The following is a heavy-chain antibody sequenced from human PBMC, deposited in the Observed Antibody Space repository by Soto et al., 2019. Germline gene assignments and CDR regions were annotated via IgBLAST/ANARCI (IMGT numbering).Heavy chain of an antibody. Sequence: SETLSLTCAVHGDSFTGSFLSWIRQPPGKGLEWVAEITEGGTTNYSPYLKSRVSIAVDSSKRQFSLTLISVTAADTDMYYCAGGADAMLSPNFDYWSQGSLVTVSS. D-gene: IGHD2-8*01. CDR1: GDSFTGSF. CDR2: ITEGGTT. J-gene: IGHJ4*02. V-gene: IGHV4-34*01. CDR3: AGGADAMLSPNFDY.